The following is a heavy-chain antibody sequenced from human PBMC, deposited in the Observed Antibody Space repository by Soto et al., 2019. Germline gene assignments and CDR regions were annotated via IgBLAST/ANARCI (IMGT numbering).Heavy chain of an antibody. CDR1: GGSVSSGSYY. V-gene: IGHV4-61*01. Sequence: QVQLQESGPGLVKPSETLSLTCTVSGGSVSSGSYYWGWIRQPPGKGLEWIGYIYHSGSTNYNPSLKSRVTISVDTSKNQFSLSLTSVTAADTAVYYCARLRAAWFDPWGQGTLVTVAS. CDR3: ARLRAAWFDP. J-gene: IGHJ5*02. CDR2: IYHSGST.